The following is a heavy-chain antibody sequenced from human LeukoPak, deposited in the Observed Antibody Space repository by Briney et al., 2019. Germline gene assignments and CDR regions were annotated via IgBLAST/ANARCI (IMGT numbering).Heavy chain of an antibody. CDR2: INHSGST. CDR1: GGSFSGYY. Sequence: SETLSLTCAVYGGSFSGYYWSWIRQPPGKRLEWIGEINHSGSTNYNPSLKSRVTISVDTSKNQFSLKLSSVTAADTAVYYCARARYCSSTSCYRILNWFDPWGQGTLVTVSS. V-gene: IGHV4-34*01. CDR3: ARARYCSSTSCYRILNWFDP. D-gene: IGHD2-2*01. J-gene: IGHJ5*02.